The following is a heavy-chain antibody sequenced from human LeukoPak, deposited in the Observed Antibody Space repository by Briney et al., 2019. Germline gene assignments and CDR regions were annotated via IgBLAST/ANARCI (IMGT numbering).Heavy chain of an antibody. V-gene: IGHV3-66*04. Sequence: GGSLRLSCAASGFTVSSNYMSRVRQAPGQGLGWVSVIYSGGSTYYADSEKGRFTISRDNSKNTLYLQMNSLRAEDTAVYYCAKPYYYGSRSYMDYWGQGTLVTISS. CDR2: IYSGGST. CDR3: AKPYYYGSRSYMDY. D-gene: IGHD3-10*01. CDR1: GFTVSSNY. J-gene: IGHJ4*02.